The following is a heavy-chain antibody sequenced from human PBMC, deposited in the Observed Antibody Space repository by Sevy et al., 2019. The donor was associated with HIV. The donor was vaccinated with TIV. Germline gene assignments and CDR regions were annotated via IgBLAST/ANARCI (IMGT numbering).Heavy chain of an antibody. J-gene: IGHJ4*02. V-gene: IGHV1-18*01. CDR3: ARAYCSGGRFYSLAN. D-gene: IGHD2-15*01. Sequence: ASVKVSCKVSGYTFTTYRITWVRQAPGQGLESMGWISPHNGDTYYAQKFQGRVTLITDTSTSTAYMELRSLRSDDTAVYYCARAYCSGGRFYSLANWGQGTLVTVSS. CDR1: GYTFTTYR. CDR2: ISPHNGDT.